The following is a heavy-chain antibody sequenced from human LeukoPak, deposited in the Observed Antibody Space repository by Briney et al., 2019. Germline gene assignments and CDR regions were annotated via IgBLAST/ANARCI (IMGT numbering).Heavy chain of an antibody. CDR2: ISSSGSTI. Sequence: GGSLRLSCAPAALTLSRYEMIWVRRSPGKGLEWVSYISSSGSTIYYADSVKGRFTISRDNAKNSLYLQMDSLRDEDTAMYYCTRGYPPHWCSTSCYSDPWAKGPLVTVSS. V-gene: IGHV3-48*03. CDR1: ALTLSRYE. J-gene: IGHJ5*02. D-gene: IGHD2-2*01. CDR3: TRGYPPHWCSTSCYSDP.